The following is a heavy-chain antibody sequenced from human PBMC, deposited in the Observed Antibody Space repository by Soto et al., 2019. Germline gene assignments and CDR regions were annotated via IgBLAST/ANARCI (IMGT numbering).Heavy chain of an antibody. CDR2: IYHSGSA. V-gene: IGHV4-4*02. CDR3: ARADSVLIVMGFDL. Sequence: SETLSLTCDVSGGSIKTDNWCTRVRQSPGRGLEWIGEIYHSGSALYNPSLNNRLTISIDKSKKQFSLTLTSVTAADTALYFCARADSVLIVMGFDLWGQGIQVTVSS. D-gene: IGHD2-15*01. J-gene: IGHJ5*02. CDR1: GGSIKTDNW.